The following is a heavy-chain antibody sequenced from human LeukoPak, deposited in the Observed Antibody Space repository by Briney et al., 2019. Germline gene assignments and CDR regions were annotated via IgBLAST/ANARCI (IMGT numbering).Heavy chain of an antibody. CDR1: GYTFTGYC. CDR2: INPNSGGT. D-gene: IGHD2-2*01. J-gene: IGHJ4*02. Sequence: ASVKVSCKASGYTFTGYCMHWVRQAPGQGLEWMGWINPNSGGTNYAQKFQGRVTMTRDTSISTAYMELSRLRSDDTAVYYCATERAYCSSTSCYFDAYDYWGQGTLVTVSS. CDR3: ATERAYCSSTSCYFDAYDY. V-gene: IGHV1-2*02.